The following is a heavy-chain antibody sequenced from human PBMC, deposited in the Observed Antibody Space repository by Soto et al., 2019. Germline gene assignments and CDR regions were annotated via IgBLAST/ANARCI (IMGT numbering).Heavy chain of an antibody. CDR3: ARGPDARAYYYYYGMDV. Sequence: ASVKVSCKVSGYTFTSYYMHWVRQAPGQGLEWMGIINPSGGSTSYAQKFQGRVTMTRDTSTSTVYMELSSLRSEDTAVYYCARGPDARAYYYYYGMDVWGQGTTVTVSS. J-gene: IGHJ6*02. CDR2: INPSGGST. CDR1: GYTFTSYY. V-gene: IGHV1-46*01.